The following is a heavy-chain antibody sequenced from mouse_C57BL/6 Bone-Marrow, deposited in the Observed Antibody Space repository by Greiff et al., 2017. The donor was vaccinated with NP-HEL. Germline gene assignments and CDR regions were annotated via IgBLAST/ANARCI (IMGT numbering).Heavy chain of an antibody. V-gene: IGHV1-66*01. J-gene: IGHJ3*01. CDR3: ARPYSNDRRWFAY. D-gene: IGHD2-12*01. Sequence: VQLQQSGPELVKPGASVKISCKASGYSFTSYYIHWVKQRPGQGLEWIGWIYPESGNTTYNEKFKGKATLTADTSSSTAYMQLSSRTSEDSAVYYCARPYSNDRRWFAYWGQGTLVTVSA. CDR2: IYPESGNT. CDR1: GYSFTSYY.